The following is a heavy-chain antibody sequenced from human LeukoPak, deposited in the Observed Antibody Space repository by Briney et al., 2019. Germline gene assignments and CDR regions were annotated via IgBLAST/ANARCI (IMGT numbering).Heavy chain of an antibody. D-gene: IGHD3-22*01. Sequence: ASVKVSCKASGYTFTGYYMHWVRQAPGQGLEWMGWINPNSGGTNYAQKFQGRVTMTRDTSISTAYMELSSLRSEDAAVYYCAREVTLARWLLFDYWGQGTLVTVSS. CDR1: GYTFTGYY. CDR3: AREVTLARWLLFDY. J-gene: IGHJ4*02. V-gene: IGHV1-2*02. CDR2: INPNSGGT.